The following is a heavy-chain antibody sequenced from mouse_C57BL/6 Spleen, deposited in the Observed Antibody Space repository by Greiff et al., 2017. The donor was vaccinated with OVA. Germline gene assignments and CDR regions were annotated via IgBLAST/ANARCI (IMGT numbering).Heavy chain of an antibody. CDR3: ARNGYPFDY. J-gene: IGHJ2*01. D-gene: IGHD2-2*01. CDR1: GYTFTSSW. CDR2: IYPSDSET. Sequence: QVQLQQPGAELVRPGSSVKLSCKASGYTFTSSWMDWVKQRPGQGLEWIGNIYPSDSETHYNQKFKDKATLTVDKSSSTAYMQLSSLTSEDSAVYYCARNGYPFDYWGKGTTLTVSS. V-gene: IGHV1-61*01.